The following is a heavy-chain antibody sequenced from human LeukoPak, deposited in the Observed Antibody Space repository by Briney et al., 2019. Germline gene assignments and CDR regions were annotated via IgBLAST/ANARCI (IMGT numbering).Heavy chain of an antibody. CDR3: ARGRKRGSTANWFDP. CDR2: ISYDGSNK. CDR1: GFTFSSYG. D-gene: IGHD5/OR15-5a*01. V-gene: IGHV3-30*03. J-gene: IGHJ5*02. Sequence: GGSLRLSCAASGFTFSSYGMHWVRQAPGKGLEWVAVISYDGSNKYYADSVKGRFTISRDNSKNTLYLQMNSLRAEDTAVYYCARGRKRGSTANWFDPWGQGTLVTVSS.